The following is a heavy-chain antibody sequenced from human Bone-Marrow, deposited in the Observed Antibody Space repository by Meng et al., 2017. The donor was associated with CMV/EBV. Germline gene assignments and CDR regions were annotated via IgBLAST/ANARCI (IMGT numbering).Heavy chain of an antibody. Sequence: GGSLRLSCAASGFTFSSYSMNWVRQAPGKGLGWVSSISSSSSYIYYADSVKGRFTISRDNAKNSLYLQMNSLRAEDTAVYYCARDRGAVAAYGMDVWGQGTTVTVSS. CDR3: ARDRGAVAAYGMDV. V-gene: IGHV3-21*01. CDR1: GFTFSSYS. J-gene: IGHJ6*02. CDR2: ISSSSSYI. D-gene: IGHD6-19*01.